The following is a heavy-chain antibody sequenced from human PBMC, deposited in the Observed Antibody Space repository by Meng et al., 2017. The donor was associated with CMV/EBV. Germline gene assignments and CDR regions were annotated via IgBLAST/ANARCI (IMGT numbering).Heavy chain of an antibody. CDR3: ASGVAGTSFDWFDP. CDR2: ISSSSSYI. D-gene: IGHD6-19*01. V-gene: IGHV3-21*01. CDR1: GFTFSSYS. J-gene: IGHJ5*02. Sequence: LSLTCAASGFTFSSYSMNWVRQAPGKGLEWVSSISSSSSYIYYADSVKGRFTISRDNAKNSLYLQMNSLRAVDTAVYYCASGVAGTSFDWFDPWGQGTLVTVSS.